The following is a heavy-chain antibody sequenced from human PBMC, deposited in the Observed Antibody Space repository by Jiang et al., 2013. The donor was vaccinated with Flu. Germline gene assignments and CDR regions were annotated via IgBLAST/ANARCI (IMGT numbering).Heavy chain of an antibody. Sequence: PGLVKPSETLSLTCAVSGGSISRDNSYWCWIRQPAGKGLEWIGRIYARGNTNYNPALKSRVTISVDTSKHQFSLNLTSVTAADTAVYYCARFSGVGGAYAFDIWGQGAMVTVSS. CDR1: GGSISRDNSY. D-gene: IGHD2-15*01. V-gene: IGHV4-61*02. J-gene: IGHJ3*02. CDR3: ARFSGVGGAYAFDI. CDR2: IYARGNT.